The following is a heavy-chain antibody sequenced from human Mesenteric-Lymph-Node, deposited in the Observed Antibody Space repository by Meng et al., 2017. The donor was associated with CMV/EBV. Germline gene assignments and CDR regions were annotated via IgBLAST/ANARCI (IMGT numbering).Heavy chain of an antibody. J-gene: IGHJ4*02. V-gene: IGHV4-34*01. CDR3: ARTAGYDFWSGYYIPYFDY. CDR2: INHTGST. D-gene: IGHD3-3*01. CDR1: GGPFSGC. Sequence: SETLSLTCAVYGGPFSGCIRQPPGKGLGWIGEINHTGSTNYSPSLKSRVTISIDTSKNQFSLKLRSVTAADTAVYYCARTAGYDFWSGYYIPYFDYWGQGTLVTVSS.